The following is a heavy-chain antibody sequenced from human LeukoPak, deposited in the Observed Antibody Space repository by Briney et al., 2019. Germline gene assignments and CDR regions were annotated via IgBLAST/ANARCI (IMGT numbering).Heavy chain of an antibody. D-gene: IGHD2-2*01. Sequence: SETLSLTCTVSGGSISSGSYYWSWIRQPAGKGLEWIGRIYISGSTSYNPSLKSRVTMSVDTSKNQFSLNLSSVTAAGTAVYYCARVRGSSCSSASCYSNPYYYYYYYMDVWGKGTTVTVSS. J-gene: IGHJ6*03. V-gene: IGHV4-61*02. CDR3: ARVRGSSCSSASCYSNPYYYYYYYMDV. CDR2: IYISGST. CDR1: GGSISSGSYY.